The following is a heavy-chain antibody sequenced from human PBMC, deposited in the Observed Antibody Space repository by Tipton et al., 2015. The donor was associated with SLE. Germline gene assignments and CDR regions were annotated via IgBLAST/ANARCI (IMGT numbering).Heavy chain of an antibody. V-gene: IGHV3-48*03. Sequence: SLRLSCTASGFTFSNYEVNWIRQAPGKGLERISYIDSSGRTIFYASSVKGRFSISRDSAENSVYLQMNSLRAEDTAVYYCARDSGSGAQFDQHHFDYWGLGTLVSVSS. D-gene: IGHD3-10*01. CDR1: GFTFSNYE. J-gene: IGHJ4*02. CDR3: ARDSGSGAQFDQHHFDY. CDR2: IDSSGRTI.